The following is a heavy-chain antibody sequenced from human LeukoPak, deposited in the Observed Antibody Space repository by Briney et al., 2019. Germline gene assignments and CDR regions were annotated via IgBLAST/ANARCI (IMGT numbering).Heavy chain of an antibody. CDR3: ARDRSSSSGDWFDP. CDR1: GFTVSSYY. Sequence: GGSLRLSCAASGFTVSSYYMNWVRQAPGKGLEWVSVIYSGGSTYYADSVKGRFTISRDNSKNTLYLQMNSLRAEDTAVYYCARDRSSSSGDWFDPWGQGTLVTVSS. J-gene: IGHJ5*02. V-gene: IGHV3-53*01. D-gene: IGHD6-6*01. CDR2: IYSGGST.